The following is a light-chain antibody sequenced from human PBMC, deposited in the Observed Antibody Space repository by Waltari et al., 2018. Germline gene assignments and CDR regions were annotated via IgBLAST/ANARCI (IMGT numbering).Light chain of an antibody. V-gene: IGLV2-23*02. CDR3: CSYAGSAISV. CDR2: DVN. J-gene: IGLJ3*02. Sequence: QSALTQTASVSGSPGHSITISCIGTTSDVWAYNLVSLYQQHPGKAPTLIIYDVNKRPSGVYNRFSGSKSGNTASLTISGLQAADEAYYDCCSYAGSAISVFGGGTKVTVL. CDR1: TSDVWAYNL.